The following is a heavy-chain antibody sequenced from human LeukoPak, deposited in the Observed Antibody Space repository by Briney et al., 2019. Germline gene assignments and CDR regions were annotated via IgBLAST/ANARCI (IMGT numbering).Heavy chain of an antibody. J-gene: IGHJ6*03. V-gene: IGHV7-4-1*02. Sequence: GASVKVSCKASGYTFTSYAMNWVRQAPGQGLEWMGWINTNTGNPTYAQGFTGRFVFSLDTSVSTAYLQISSLKAEDTAVYYCARTHQVLLWFGEKAPAPDPYYYYYMDVWGKGTTVTVSS. D-gene: IGHD3-10*01. CDR3: ARTHQVLLWFGEKAPAPDPYYYYYMDV. CDR2: INTNTGNP. CDR1: GYTFTSYA.